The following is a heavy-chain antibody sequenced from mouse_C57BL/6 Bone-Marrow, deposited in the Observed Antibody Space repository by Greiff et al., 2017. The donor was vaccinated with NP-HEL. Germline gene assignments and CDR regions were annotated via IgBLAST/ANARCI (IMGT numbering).Heavy chain of an antibody. D-gene: IGHD1-1*01. Sequence: QVQLKQPGAELVKPGASVKMSCKASGYTFTSYWITWVKQRPGQGLEWIGDIYPGSGSTNYNEKFKSKATLTVDTSSSTAYMQLSSLTSEDSAVYDCARGEAVVAPPWFAYWGQGTLVTVSA. CDR2: IYPGSGST. J-gene: IGHJ3*01. CDR3: ARGEAVVAPPWFAY. CDR1: GYTFTSYW. V-gene: IGHV1-55*01.